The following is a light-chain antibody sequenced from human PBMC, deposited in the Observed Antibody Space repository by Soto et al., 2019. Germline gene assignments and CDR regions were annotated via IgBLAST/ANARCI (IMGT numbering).Light chain of an antibody. V-gene: IGKV1-6*01. Sequence: AIQMTQSPSSLSASVGDRVNITCRASQDIRNDLGWYQQKPGKAPKLLIYGASNLHRGVPSRFSGSGSATDFTLTISSLQPEDFAAYYCLQDYNYPRTFGQGTKVDIK. J-gene: IGKJ1*01. CDR3: LQDYNYPRT. CDR2: GAS. CDR1: QDIRND.